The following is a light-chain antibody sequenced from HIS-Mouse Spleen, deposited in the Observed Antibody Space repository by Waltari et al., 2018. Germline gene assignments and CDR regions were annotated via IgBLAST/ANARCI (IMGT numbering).Light chain of an antibody. CDR3: NSRDSSGNHVV. V-gene: IGLV3-19*01. J-gene: IGLJ2*01. CDR1: SLRSYH. CDR2: GKN. Sequence: SSELTQDPAVSVALGQTVRPTCHGDSLRSYHASWYQQKPGQAPVLVIYGKNNRPSGIPDRFSGSSSGNTASLTITGAQAEDEADYYCNSRDSSGNHVVFGGGTKLTVL.